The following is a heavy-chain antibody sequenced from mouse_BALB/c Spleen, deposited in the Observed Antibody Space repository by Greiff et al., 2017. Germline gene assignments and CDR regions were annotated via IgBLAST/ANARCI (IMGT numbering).Heavy chain of an antibody. Sequence: EVHLVESGGGLVQPGGSRKLSCAASGFTFSDYGMAWVRQAPGKGPEWVAFISNLAYSIYYADTVTGRFTISRENAKNTLYLEMSSLRSEDTAMYYCAREYYGSWFAYWGQGTLVTVSA. J-gene: IGHJ3*01. D-gene: IGHD1-2*01. CDR1: GFTFSDYG. CDR3: AREYYGSWFAY. V-gene: IGHV5-15*02. CDR2: ISNLAYSI.